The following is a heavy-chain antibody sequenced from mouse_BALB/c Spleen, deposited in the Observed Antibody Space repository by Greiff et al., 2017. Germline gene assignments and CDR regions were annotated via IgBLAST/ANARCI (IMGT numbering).Heavy chain of an antibody. J-gene: IGHJ2*01. Sequence: EVKVEESGGGLVKPGGSLKLSCAASGFTFSSYAMSWVRQTPEKRLEWVASISSGGSTYYPDSVKGRFTISRDNARNILYLQMSSLRSEDTAMYYCARENYGYYYFDYWGQGTTLTVSS. D-gene: IGHD1-2*01. V-gene: IGHV5-6-5*01. CDR2: ISSGGST. CDR3: ARENYGYYYFDY. CDR1: GFTFSSYA.